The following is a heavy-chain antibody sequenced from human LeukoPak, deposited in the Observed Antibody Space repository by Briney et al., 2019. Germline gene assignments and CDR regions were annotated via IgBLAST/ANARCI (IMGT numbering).Heavy chain of an antibody. CDR2: ISSSGSTI. Sequence: GGSLRLSYAASGFTFSDYYMSWIRQAPGKGLEWASYISSSGSTIYYADSVKGRFTISRDNAKYSLYLQMNSLRAEDTAVYYCAREYSGSYGGWFDPWGQGTLVTVSS. V-gene: IGHV3-11*01. J-gene: IGHJ5*02. D-gene: IGHD1-26*01. CDR1: GFTFSDYY. CDR3: AREYSGSYGGWFDP.